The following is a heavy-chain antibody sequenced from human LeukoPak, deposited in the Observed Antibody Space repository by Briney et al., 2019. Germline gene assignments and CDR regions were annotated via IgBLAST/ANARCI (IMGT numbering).Heavy chain of an antibody. D-gene: IGHD6-19*01. CDR1: GFTFTSYA. J-gene: IGHJ4*02. V-gene: IGHV3-23*01. CDR3: AQDLRRDGYSSGWYYFDY. Sequence: GGSLRLSCAASGFTFTSYAMSWVRQAPWKGLEGVSAISDSGGSTYCADSVKGRFTISRDNPKNTLYLQMNTLRVEDTAVYYCAQDLRRDGYSSGWYYFDYWGQGTLVTVSS. CDR2: ISDSGGST.